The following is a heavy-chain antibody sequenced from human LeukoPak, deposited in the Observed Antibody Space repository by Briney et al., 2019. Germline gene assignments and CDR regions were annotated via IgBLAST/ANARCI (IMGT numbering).Heavy chain of an antibody. J-gene: IGHJ4*02. D-gene: IGHD3-16*02. CDR1: GGSISSYY. CDR3: ASGYYDYVWGSYRLFDY. Sequence: SGALSLTCTVSGGSISSYYWSWIRQPAGKGLEWIGRIYTSGSTNYNPSLKSRVTMSVDTSKNQFSLKLSSVTAADTAVYYCASGYYDYVWGSYRLFDYWGQGTLVTVSS. CDR2: IYTSGST. V-gene: IGHV4-4*07.